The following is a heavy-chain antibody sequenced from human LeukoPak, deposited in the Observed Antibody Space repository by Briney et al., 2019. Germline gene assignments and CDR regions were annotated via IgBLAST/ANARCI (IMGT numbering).Heavy chain of an antibody. CDR1: GYTFTSYG. CDR2: ISAYNGNT. D-gene: IGHD3-10*01. V-gene: IGHV1-18*01. Sequence: ASVKVSCKASGYTFTSYGISWVRQAPGQGLEWMGWISAYNGNTNYAQKLQGRVTMTTDTSTSTAYMELRSLRSDDTAVYYCARGYYYGTGSYYLGYYYGMDVWGQGTTVTVSS. J-gene: IGHJ6*02. CDR3: ARGYYYGTGSYYLGYYYGMDV.